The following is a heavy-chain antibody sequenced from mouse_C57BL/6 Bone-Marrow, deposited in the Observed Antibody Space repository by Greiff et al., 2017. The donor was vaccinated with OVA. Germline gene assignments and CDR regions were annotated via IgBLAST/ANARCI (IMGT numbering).Heavy chain of an antibody. CDR2: ISVGGSYT. V-gene: IGHV5-4*01. Sequence: SLEWVATISVGGSYTYYPDNVKGRFTISRDNAKNNLYLQMSHLKSEDTAMYYCERDRGGYWGQGTTLTVSS. J-gene: IGHJ2*01. D-gene: IGHD3-3*01. CDR3: ERDRGGY.